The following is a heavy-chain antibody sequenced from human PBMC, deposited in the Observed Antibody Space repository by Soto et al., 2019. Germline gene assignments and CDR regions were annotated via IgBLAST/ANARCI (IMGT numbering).Heavy chain of an antibody. Sequence: KPSETLSLTCTVSGGSVSSGRFYWTWIRQPPGRGLEWIGHIFYGGSTKYNPSLESRVTISVDTSIDQFSLKLSSVTAADTAMYYCARTYSNYDNWFDPWGQGTLVTVSS. V-gene: IGHV4-61*01. CDR2: IFYGGST. J-gene: IGHJ5*02. D-gene: IGHD4-4*01. CDR1: GGSVSSGRFY. CDR3: ARTYSNYDNWFDP.